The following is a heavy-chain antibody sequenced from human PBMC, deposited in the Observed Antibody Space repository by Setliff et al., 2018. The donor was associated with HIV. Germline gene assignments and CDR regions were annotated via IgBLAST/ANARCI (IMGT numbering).Heavy chain of an antibody. V-gene: IGHV3-48*02. CDR1: GFTFSSNT. CDR2: ISSSSSTI. D-gene: IGHD1-26*01. CDR3: SGSYQAMDY. Sequence: SCAASGFTFSSNTMNWVRQAPGKGLEWVSYISSSSSTIYYADSVKGRFTISRDNAKNSLYLQMNSLRDDDTAVYYCSGSYQAMDYWGQGTPVTVSS. J-gene: IGHJ4*02.